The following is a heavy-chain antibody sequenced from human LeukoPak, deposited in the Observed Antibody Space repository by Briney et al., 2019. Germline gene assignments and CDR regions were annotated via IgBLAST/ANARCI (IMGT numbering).Heavy chain of an antibody. V-gene: IGHV4-31*03. CDR2: ISYTGNT. CDR1: GGSISSRSYY. CDR3: ARDWAGSCGGGSCNSYGMDV. Sequence: SETLSLTCTVSGGSISSRSYYWGWIRQPPGKGLEWLGHISYTGNTYYNPSLKSRMTMSLDTSENQFSLRVSSVTAADTAVYYCARDWAGSCGGGSCNSYGMDVWGQGTTVTVSS. D-gene: IGHD2-15*01. J-gene: IGHJ6*02.